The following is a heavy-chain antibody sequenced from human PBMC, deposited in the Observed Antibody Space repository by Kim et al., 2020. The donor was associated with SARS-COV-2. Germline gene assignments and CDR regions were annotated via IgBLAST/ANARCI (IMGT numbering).Heavy chain of an antibody. CDR2: ISAYNGNT. CDR1: GYTFTSYG. V-gene: IGHV1-18*04. CDR3: ARGSAAAGTGPDNWFDP. J-gene: IGHJ5*02. D-gene: IGHD6-13*01. Sequence: ASVKVSCKASGYTFTSYGISWVRQAPGQGLEWMGWISAYNGNTNYAQKLQGRVTMTTDTSTSTAYMELRSLRSDDTAVYYCARGSAAAGTGPDNWFDPWGQGTLVTVSS.